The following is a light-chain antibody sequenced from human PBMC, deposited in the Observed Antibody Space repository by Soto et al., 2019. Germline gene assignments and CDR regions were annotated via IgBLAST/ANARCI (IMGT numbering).Light chain of an antibody. CDR1: SSNIGSNP. V-gene: IGLV1-44*01. CDR3: ASWDDSLSGVL. J-gene: IGLJ2*01. Sequence: QSVLTQSPSASGTPGQRVTISCSGSSSNIGSNPVHWYQQLPGSAPKLLIHNNHQRPAGVPDLFSASKSGTSASLAIGGLQSEDEADYYCASWDDSLSGVLFGGGTKLTVL. CDR2: NNH.